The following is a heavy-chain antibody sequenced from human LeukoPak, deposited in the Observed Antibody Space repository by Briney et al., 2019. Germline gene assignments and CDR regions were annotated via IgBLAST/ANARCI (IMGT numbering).Heavy chain of an antibody. CDR2: ITDGGTTT. Sequence: GGSLRLSCAASGFTFSSYAVTWVRQAPGKGLEWVSTITDGGTTTYYADSVKGRFTISRDNSKNTLHLQMSSLRADDTAVYYCAKPDSSSWYVFADWGQGSLVTVSS. D-gene: IGHD6-13*01. CDR1: GFTFSSYA. CDR3: AKPDSSSWYVFAD. J-gene: IGHJ4*02. V-gene: IGHV3-23*01.